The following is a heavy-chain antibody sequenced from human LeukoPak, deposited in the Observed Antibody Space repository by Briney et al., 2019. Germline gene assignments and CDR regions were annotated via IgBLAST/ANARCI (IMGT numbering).Heavy chain of an antibody. J-gene: IGHJ4*02. CDR2: ISANNGET. CDR1: GYTFTNYG. CDR3: ARVPPSAHQLFCSDY. V-gene: IGHV1-18*04. D-gene: IGHD2-2*01. Sequence: ASVKVSCKASGYTFTNYGISWVRQAPGQGLEWMSWISANNGETRYAQNFQGRVTMTTDTSTTTAYMELRSLRSDGTAVYYCARVPPSAHQLFCSDYWGQGTQVTISS.